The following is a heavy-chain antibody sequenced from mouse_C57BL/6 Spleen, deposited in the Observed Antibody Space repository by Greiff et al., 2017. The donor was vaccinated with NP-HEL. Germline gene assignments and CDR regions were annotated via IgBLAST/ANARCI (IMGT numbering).Heavy chain of an antibody. V-gene: IGHV1-64*01. Sequence: QVQLQQPGAELVKPGASVKLSCKASGYTFTSYWMHWVKQRPGQGLEWIGMIHPNSGSTNYNEKFKSKATLTVDKSSSTAYMQLSSLTSEDSAVYFCASTTVVARGYFDVWGTGTTVTVSS. CDR2: IHPNSGST. D-gene: IGHD1-1*01. J-gene: IGHJ1*03. CDR1: GYTFTSYW. CDR3: ASTTVVARGYFDV.